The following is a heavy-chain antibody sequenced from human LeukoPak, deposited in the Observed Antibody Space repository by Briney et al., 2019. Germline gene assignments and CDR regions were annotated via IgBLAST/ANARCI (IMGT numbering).Heavy chain of an antibody. J-gene: IGHJ4*02. Sequence: PGGSLRLSCAASGFTFSSYAMHWVRQAPGKGLEWVAVISYDGSNKYYADSVKGRFTISRDNSKNTLHLQMNSLRAEDTAVYYCAREWGGDYFDYWGQGTLVTVSS. V-gene: IGHV3-30-3*01. CDR1: GFTFSSYA. CDR3: AREWGGDYFDY. D-gene: IGHD3-16*01. CDR2: ISYDGSNK.